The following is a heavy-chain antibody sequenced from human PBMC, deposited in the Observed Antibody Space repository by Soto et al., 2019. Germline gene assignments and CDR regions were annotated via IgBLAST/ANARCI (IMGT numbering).Heavy chain of an antibody. Sequence: EVQLLESGGGLVQPGGSLRLSCAASGFTFSSYAMSWVRQAPGKGLEWVSAISGSGGSTYYADSVKGRFTISRDNSKNTLYLQVNSLRAEDTAVYYCAKDRACYYGSGRYTCFDYWGQGTLVTVSS. CDR1: GFTFSSYA. CDR3: AKDRACYYGSGRYTCFDY. CDR2: ISGSGGST. J-gene: IGHJ4*02. V-gene: IGHV3-23*01. D-gene: IGHD3-10*01.